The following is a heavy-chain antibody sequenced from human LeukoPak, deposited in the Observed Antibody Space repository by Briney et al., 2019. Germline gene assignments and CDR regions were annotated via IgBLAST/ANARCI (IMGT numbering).Heavy chain of an antibody. CDR1: GGTFSSYA. V-gene: IGHV1-69*13. D-gene: IGHD3-10*01. J-gene: IGHJ5*02. CDR3: ARGVRITMVRGVMPHWFDP. Sequence: SVKVSCKASGGTFSSYAISWVRQAPGQGLEWMGGIIPIFGTANYAQKFQGRVTITADESTSTAYMELSSLRSEDTAVYYCARGVRITMVRGVMPHWFDPWGQGTLVTVSS. CDR2: IIPIFGTA.